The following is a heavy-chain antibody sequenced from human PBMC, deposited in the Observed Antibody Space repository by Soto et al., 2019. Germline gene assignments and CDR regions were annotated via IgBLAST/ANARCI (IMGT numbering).Heavy chain of an antibody. CDR1: GGSFSGYC. Sequence: SATLSLTCAVYGGSFSGYCRNWIRQPAQRGLEWMGEINHSGSTNYNPSLKSRVTISVDTHKNQLSLKLSSVTAADTAVYFCARGGEQQLIRSYYYALDVWGQGPTVT. CDR2: INHSGST. CDR3: ARGGEQQLIRSYYYALDV. J-gene: IGHJ6*02. D-gene: IGHD6-13*01. V-gene: IGHV4-34*01.